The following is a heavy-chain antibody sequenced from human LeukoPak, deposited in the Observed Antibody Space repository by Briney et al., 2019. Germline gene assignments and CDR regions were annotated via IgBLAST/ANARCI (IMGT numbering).Heavy chain of an antibody. CDR2: INYSGTT. V-gene: IGHV4-59*01. CDR3: ARGVATIPYYFDY. CDR1: GGSITSYY. D-gene: IGHD5-24*01. Sequence: SETLSLTCTVSGGSITSYYWSWIRQPRGKGLEWIGYINYSGTTNYNPSLKSRVTISVDTSKNQFSLKVSSVIAADTAVYYCARGVATIPYYFDYWGQGTLVTVSS. J-gene: IGHJ4*02.